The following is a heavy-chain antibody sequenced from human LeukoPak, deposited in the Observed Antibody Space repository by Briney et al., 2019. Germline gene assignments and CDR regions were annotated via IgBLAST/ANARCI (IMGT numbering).Heavy chain of an antibody. CDR2: FDPEDGET. D-gene: IGHD6-13*01. CDR1: GYTLTELS. J-gene: IGHJ3*02. V-gene: IGHV1-24*01. Sequence: ASVKVSCKVSGYTLTELSMHWVRQAPGKGLEWMGGFDPEDGETIYAQKFQGRVTMTEDKSTDTAYMGLSSLRSEDTAVYYCATDQSSWGGGDAFDIWGQGTMVTVSS. CDR3: ATDQSSWGGGDAFDI.